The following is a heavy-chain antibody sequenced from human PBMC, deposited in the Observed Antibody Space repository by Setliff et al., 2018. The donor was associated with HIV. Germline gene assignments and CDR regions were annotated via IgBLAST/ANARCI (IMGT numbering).Heavy chain of an antibody. D-gene: IGHD2-2*01. Sequence: GESLKISCKGSGYSFTSYWIGWVRQMPGKGLEWMGIIYPGDSDTRYSPSFQGQVTISADKSISTAYLQWSSLKASDTAMYYCARALCSSTTCYGNWFDPWGQGTLVTSP. CDR1: GYSFTSYW. J-gene: IGHJ5*02. CDR2: IYPGDSDT. V-gene: IGHV5-51*01. CDR3: ARALCSSTTCYGNWFDP.